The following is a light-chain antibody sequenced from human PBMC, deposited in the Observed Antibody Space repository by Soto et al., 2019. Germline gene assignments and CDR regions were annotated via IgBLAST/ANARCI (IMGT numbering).Light chain of an antibody. Sequence: DIQMTQSPSTLSASVGDRVTITCRASQSISTWLAWYHQKPGKAPKLLIHKASSFDSGVPSRSSGSGSGTEFTLTISSLQPEDFATYYCQQYNSYRTFGQGTKV. CDR1: QSISTW. CDR3: QQYNSYRT. J-gene: IGKJ1*01. CDR2: KAS. V-gene: IGKV1-5*03.